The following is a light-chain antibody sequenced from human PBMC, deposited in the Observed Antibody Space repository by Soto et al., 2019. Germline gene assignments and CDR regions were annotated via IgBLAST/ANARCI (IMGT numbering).Light chain of an antibody. CDR2: GAS. J-gene: IGKJ2*01. CDR3: QQYNNWSPKYT. CDR1: QSVSSN. V-gene: IGKV3-15*01. Sequence: EIVMTQSPATLSVSPGERATLSCRASQSVSSNLAWYQQKPGQAPRLLIYGASTRATGIPARFSGSGSGTVFTLTISSLQSEDFAVYYCQQYNNWSPKYTFGQGTKLESK.